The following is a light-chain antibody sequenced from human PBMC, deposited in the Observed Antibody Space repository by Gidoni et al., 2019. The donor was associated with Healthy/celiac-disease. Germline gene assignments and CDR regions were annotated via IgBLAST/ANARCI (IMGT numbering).Light chain of an antibody. CDR3: QQRSNWPPGRT. J-gene: IGKJ4*01. V-gene: IGKV3-11*01. CDR1: QSVSSY. Sequence: DIVLTQSPATLSLSPGERATLSCRASQSVSSYLAWYQQKPGQAPRLLIYDASNRATGIPARFRGSGSGTDFTLTISSLEPEDFAVDYCQQRSNWPPGRTFGGGTKVEIK. CDR2: DAS.